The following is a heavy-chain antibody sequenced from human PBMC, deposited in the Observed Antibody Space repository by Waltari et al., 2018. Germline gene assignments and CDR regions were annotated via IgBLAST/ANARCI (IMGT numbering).Heavy chain of an antibody. V-gene: IGHV3-53*01. CDR2: IHSGGDS. Sequence: EVQLVESGGGLIQPGGSLRLSCAAYGFTVSSKSMTWVRQAPGKGWEWVSVIHSGGDSYHADSVKGRFTISRDNSKNTLYLQMNSLRAEDTAVYYCARLPPGDYWGQGTLVTVSS. CDR1: GFTVSSKS. D-gene: IGHD3-10*01. CDR3: ARLPPGDY. J-gene: IGHJ4*02.